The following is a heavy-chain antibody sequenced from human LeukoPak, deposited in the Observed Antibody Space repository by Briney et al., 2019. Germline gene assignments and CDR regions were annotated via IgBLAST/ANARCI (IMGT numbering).Heavy chain of an antibody. J-gene: IGHJ4*01. CDR3: AKDAHSGSYFDY. Sequence: GGSLRLSWAASGFTFSSNAMCWVRQAPGKGLEWVSLISGTGGTTYYADSVKGRLTISRDNSKNTLYLQMNSLRVEDTAVYYCAKDAHSGSYFDYWGQGILVTVSS. V-gene: IGHV3-23*01. D-gene: IGHD1-26*01. CDR1: GFTFSSNA. CDR2: ISGTGGTT.